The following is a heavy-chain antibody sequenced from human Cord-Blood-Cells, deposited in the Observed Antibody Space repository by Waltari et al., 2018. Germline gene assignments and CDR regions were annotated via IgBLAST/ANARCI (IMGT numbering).Heavy chain of an antibody. CDR1: GGSFCCSSYY. CDR3: ARRIAAAAWYFDL. CDR2: IYYSVIT. V-gene: IGHV4-39*01. J-gene: IGHJ2*01. D-gene: IGHD6-13*01. Sequence: QLQLQESGPGLVKPSETLSLPCTVSGGSFCCSSYYWGWLRQPPWKEMEWIGSIYYSVITYYNPSLKSRVTISVDTSKNQFSLKLSSVTAADTAVYYCARRIAAAAWYFDLWGRGTLVTVSS.